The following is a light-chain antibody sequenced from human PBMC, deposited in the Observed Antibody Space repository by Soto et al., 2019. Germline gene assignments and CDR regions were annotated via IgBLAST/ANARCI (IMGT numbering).Light chain of an antibody. CDR1: SSDVGGYNY. CDR2: DVS. J-gene: IGLJ1*01. CDR3: TSYSGSTTLGV. V-gene: IGLV2-14*03. Sequence: QSVLTQPPSVSGSPGQSITISCTGTSSDVGGYNYVSWYQQHPGTAPKLIIYDVSDRPSGVSNRFSGSKSGNTASLTISGLQAEDEADYYCTSYSGSTTLGVFGTGTKVTVL.